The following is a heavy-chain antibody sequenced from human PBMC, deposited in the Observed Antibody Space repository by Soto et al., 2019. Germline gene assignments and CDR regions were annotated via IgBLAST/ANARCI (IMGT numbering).Heavy chain of an antibody. J-gene: IGHJ4*02. D-gene: IGHD2-21*02. CDR2: ISYDGSNK. V-gene: IGHV3-30*18. CDR3: AKAKGEIFKDGGNSDSSYYFDY. Sequence: QVQLVESGGGVVQPGRSLRLSCGASGFTFSSYGMHWVRQAPGKGLEWVAVISYDGSNKYYADSVKGRFTISRDNSKNTLYLQMNSLRAEDTAVYYCAKAKGEIFKDGGNSDSSYYFDYWGQGTLVTVSS. CDR1: GFTFSSYG.